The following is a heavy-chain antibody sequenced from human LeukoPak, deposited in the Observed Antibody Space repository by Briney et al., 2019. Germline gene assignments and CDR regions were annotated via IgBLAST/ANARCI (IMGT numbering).Heavy chain of an antibody. J-gene: IGHJ4*02. D-gene: IGHD5-12*01. V-gene: IGHV4-34*01. Sequence: PSETLSLTCAVYGGSFSGCYWSWIRQPPGKGLEWIGEINHSGSTNYNPSLKSRVTISVDTSKNQFSLKLSSVTAADTAVYYCARPRYSGYVPYWGQGTLVTVSS. CDR3: ARPRYSGYVPY. CDR2: INHSGST. CDR1: GGSFSGCY.